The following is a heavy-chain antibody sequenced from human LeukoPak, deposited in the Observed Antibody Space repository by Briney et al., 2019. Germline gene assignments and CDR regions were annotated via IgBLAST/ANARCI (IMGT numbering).Heavy chain of an antibody. V-gene: IGHV4-59*01. Sequence: SETLSLTCTVSGGSLSSYYWSWIRQPPGKGLEWIGYIYYSESTNYNPSLKSRVTISVDSSKGQFSLKLSSVTAADTAVYYCARGNYDFWSGYYTKGNYYYYYYMDVWGKGTTVTVSS. CDR1: GGSLSSYY. CDR2: IYYSEST. D-gene: IGHD3-3*01. J-gene: IGHJ6*03. CDR3: ARGNYDFWSGYYTKGNYYYYYYMDV.